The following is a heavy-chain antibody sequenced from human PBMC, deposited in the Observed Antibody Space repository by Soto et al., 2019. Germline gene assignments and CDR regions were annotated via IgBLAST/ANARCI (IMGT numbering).Heavy chain of an antibody. CDR3: ARIRTVRSGFDY. D-gene: IGHD4-4*01. J-gene: IGHJ4*02. Sequence: SETLSLTCTVSGGSISSYYWSWIRQPPGKGLEWIGYIYYSGSTNYNPSLKSRVTISVDTSKNQFSLKLSSVTAADTAVYYCARIRTVRSGFDYWGQGTLVTVSS. CDR1: GGSISSYY. V-gene: IGHV4-59*01. CDR2: IYYSGST.